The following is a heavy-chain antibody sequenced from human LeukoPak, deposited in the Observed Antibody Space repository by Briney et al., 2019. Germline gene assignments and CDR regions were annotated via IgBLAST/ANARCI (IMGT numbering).Heavy chain of an antibody. Sequence: GTSLRLSCAASGFTFNTYALHWVRQAPGKGLEWVAVVSYDGGAKYYADSVKGRFTISRDNSKNTVDLQMYSLRAEDSAVYYCARSLGSGWIHLVEYWGQGTLVTVS. CDR2: VSYDGGAK. V-gene: IGHV3-30*03. CDR1: GFTFNTYA. J-gene: IGHJ4*02. CDR3: ARSLGSGWIHLVEY. D-gene: IGHD6-19*01.